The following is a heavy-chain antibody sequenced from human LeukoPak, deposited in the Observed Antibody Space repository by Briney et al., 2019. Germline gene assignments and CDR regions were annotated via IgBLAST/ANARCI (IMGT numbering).Heavy chain of an antibody. CDR2: IWHDGSNK. CDR1: GFTFSSYG. J-gene: IGHJ3*01. V-gene: IGHV3-33*01. Sequence: GRSLRLSCAASGFTFSSYGMHWVRQAPGKGLEWVAVIWHDGSNKYYADSVKGRFTISRDNSENTLYLQMNSLRVEDTALFYCARAGGSRYGYAFDVWGQGTLVTVSS. CDR3: ARAGGSRYGYAFDV. D-gene: IGHD5-12*01.